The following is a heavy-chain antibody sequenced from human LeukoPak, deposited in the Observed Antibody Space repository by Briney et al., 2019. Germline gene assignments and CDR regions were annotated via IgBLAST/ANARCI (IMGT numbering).Heavy chain of an antibody. CDR3: ARGGYYGSGNDFRFDP. V-gene: IGHV4-59*01. J-gene: IGHJ5*02. Sequence: SETLSLTCAVSGGSISSYYWSWIRQPPGKGLEWIGYIYYSGSTNYNPSLKSRVTISVDTSKNQFSLKLTSVTAADTAVYFCARGGYYGSGNDFRFDPWGQGTLVTVSS. D-gene: IGHD3-10*01. CDR1: GGSISSYY. CDR2: IYYSGST.